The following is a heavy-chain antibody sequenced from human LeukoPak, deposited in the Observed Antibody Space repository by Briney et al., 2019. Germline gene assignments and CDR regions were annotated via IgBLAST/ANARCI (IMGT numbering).Heavy chain of an antibody. Sequence: PSETLSLTCTVSGGSIRSSSYFWGWIRQPPGKGLEWIGNIYYSGSTYYNPSLKSRVTISVDTSKNQFSLKLNSVTAADTAVYYCARVLDTALLKAFDVWGQGTLVSVSS. D-gene: IGHD5-18*01. J-gene: IGHJ3*01. CDR1: GGSIRSSSYF. CDR2: IYYSGST. CDR3: ARVLDTALLKAFDV. V-gene: IGHV4-39*07.